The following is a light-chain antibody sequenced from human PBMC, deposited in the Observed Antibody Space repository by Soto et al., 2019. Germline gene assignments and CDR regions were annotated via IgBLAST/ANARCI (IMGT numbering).Light chain of an antibody. Sequence: QSALTQPPSASGAPGQRVTISCTGSSSNIGAGYDVHWYQHLAGAAPKLVIYGNTNRPSGVPDRFSGSKSGTSASLAITGLQAEDEADYYCPSYDSSRNNYVFATGTIVTVL. CDR1: SSNIGAGYD. CDR3: PSYDSSRNNYV. CDR2: GNT. J-gene: IGLJ1*01. V-gene: IGLV1-40*01.